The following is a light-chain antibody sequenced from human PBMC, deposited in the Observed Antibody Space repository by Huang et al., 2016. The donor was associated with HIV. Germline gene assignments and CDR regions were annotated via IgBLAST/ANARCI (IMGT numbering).Light chain of an antibody. V-gene: IGKV3-20*01. Sequence: EVVLTQSPGTLSLSPGERATLSYRASESVGIPYLAWYQQKPGRAPSLLIHGTFTRATGPPDWFSGSGSVTDFTLTISRLEPEDFAVYYCQQYDISPLTFGGGTRVEIK. CDR1: ESVGIPY. CDR3: QQYDISPLT. J-gene: IGKJ4*01. CDR2: GTF.